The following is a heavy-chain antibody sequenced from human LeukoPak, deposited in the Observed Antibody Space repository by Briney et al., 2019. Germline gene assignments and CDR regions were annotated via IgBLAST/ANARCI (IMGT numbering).Heavy chain of an antibody. CDR1: GFTFSDYY. V-gene: IGHV3-11*01. CDR2: ISSSGSTI. J-gene: IGHJ6*02. D-gene: IGHD5-12*01. CDR3: ARLGVERWLQSYYGMDV. Sequence: GGSLRLSCAASGFTFSDYYMSWIRQAPGEGLEWVSYISSSGSTIYYADSVKGRFTISRDNAKNSLSLQMNSLRAEDTAVYYCARLGVERWLQSYYGMDVWGQGTTVTVSS.